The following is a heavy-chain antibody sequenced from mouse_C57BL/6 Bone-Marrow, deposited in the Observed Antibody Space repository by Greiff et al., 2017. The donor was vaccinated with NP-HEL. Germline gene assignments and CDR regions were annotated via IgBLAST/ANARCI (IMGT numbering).Heavy chain of an antibody. CDR1: GFSFNTYA. J-gene: IGHJ4*01. CDR3: VRHRGGNSYYAMDY. V-gene: IGHV10-1*01. Sequence: EVQLVESGGGLVQPKGSLKLSCAASGFSFNTYAMNWVRQAPGKGLEWVARIRSKSNNYATYYADSVKDRFTISRDDSESMLYLQMNNLKTEDTAMYYCVRHRGGNSYYAMDYWGQGTSVTVSS. CDR2: IRSKSNNYAT. D-gene: IGHD2-1*01.